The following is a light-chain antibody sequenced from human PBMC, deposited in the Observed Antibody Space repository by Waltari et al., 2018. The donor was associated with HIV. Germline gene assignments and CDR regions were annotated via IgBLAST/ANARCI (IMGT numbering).Light chain of an antibody. J-gene: IGLJ1*01. V-gene: IGLV2-14*01. CDR3: SSYTGNITPYV. CDR1: RNDVGGSHY. Sequence: QSALTHPASVSGSPGQSLTISCTATRNDVGGSHYVSLYQQHPGKAPQLIISQVSNRPSGVSYRFYGSKSGNTASLTIAGLQAEDEADYYCSSYTGNITPYVFGTGTKITVL. CDR2: QVS.